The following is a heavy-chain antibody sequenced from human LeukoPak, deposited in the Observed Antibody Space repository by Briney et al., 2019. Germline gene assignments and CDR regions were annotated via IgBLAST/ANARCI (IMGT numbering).Heavy chain of an antibody. CDR3: ARGAAADPSNFDP. CDR2: ISSSGSTI. CDR1: GFTFSDYY. J-gene: IGHJ5*02. D-gene: IGHD6-13*01. V-gene: IGHV3-11*01. Sequence: GGSLRLSCAASGFTFSDYYMSWLRQAPGKGLEWVSYISSSGSTIYYADSVKGRFTISRDNAKNSLYLQMNSLRAEDTAVYYCARGAAADPSNFDPWGQGTLVTVSS.